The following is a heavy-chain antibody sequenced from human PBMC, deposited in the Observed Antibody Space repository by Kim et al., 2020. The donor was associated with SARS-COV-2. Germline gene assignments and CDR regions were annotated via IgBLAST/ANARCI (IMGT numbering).Heavy chain of an antibody. V-gene: IGHV3-30*07. J-gene: IGHJ3*02. D-gene: IGHD5-18*01. CDR3: ARDLPGVDTAPSDAFDI. Sequence: VKGRFTISRDNSKNTLYLQMNSLRAEDTAVYYCARDLPGVDTAPSDAFDIWGQGTMVTVSS.